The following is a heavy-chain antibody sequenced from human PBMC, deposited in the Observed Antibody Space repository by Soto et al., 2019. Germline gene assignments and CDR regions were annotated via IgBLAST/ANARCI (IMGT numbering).Heavy chain of an antibody. CDR1: GASISRGGNS. V-gene: IGHV4-30-2*01. J-gene: IGHJ3*02. CDR2: IYHSGST. CDR3: ARGKRDDSSGYYYPYDDFDI. D-gene: IGHD3-22*01. Sequence: SLSPTCDLSGASISRGGNSWSGTRHPTGKGLEWIGYIYHSGSTYYNPSPKSRVKISVDRSKNQFSLKLCSVTAADTAVYYCARGKRDDSSGYYYPYDDFDIWGQGTLVTVSS.